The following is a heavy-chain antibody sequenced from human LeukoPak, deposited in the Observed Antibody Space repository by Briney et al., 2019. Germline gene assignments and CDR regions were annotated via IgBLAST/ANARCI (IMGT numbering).Heavy chain of an antibody. CDR3: ARGVGPLAANTLAY. Sequence: PGGSLRLSCPASGSTVITTDMTWVRQAPGKGLEWVSVLYSDGNTKYADSVQGRFTISRDNSKNTLYLEMNSLSPDDTAVYYCARGVGPLAANTLAYWGQGTLVTVSS. CDR2: LYSDGNT. V-gene: IGHV3-53*01. CDR1: GSTVITTD. D-gene: IGHD3-16*01. J-gene: IGHJ4*02.